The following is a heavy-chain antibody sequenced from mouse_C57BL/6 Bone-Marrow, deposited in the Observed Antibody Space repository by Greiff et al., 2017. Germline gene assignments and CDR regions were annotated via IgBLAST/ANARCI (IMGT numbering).Heavy chain of an antibody. V-gene: IGHV1-5*01. CDR3: TRAYSGNTGFAY. J-gene: IGHJ3*01. CDR1: GYSFTTYW. Sequence: VQLQQSGTVLARPGASVKMSCRASGYSFTTYWMHWVKQRPGQGLEWIGGIYPGNSDTSYNQTFKGKAKLTAVTSASTAYMELSSLTNEDSAFYYCTRAYSGNTGFAYWGQGTLVTVSA. CDR2: IYPGNSDT. D-gene: IGHD2-10*01.